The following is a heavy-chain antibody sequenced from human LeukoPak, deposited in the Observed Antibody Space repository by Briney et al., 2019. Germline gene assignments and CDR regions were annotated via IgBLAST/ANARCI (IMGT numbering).Heavy chain of an antibody. CDR2: ISSSGSTI. Sequence: GGSLRLSCAASGFTFSSYEMNWVRQAPGKGLEWVSYISSSGSTIYYADSVKGRFTISRDNAKNSLYLQMNSLRAEDTAVYYCARGFRGWYAEGFDYWGQGTLVTVSS. CDR1: GFTFSSYE. D-gene: IGHD6-19*01. CDR3: ARGFRGWYAEGFDY. V-gene: IGHV3-48*03. J-gene: IGHJ4*02.